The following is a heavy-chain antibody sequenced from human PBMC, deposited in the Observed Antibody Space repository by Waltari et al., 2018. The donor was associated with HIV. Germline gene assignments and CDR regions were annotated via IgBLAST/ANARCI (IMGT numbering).Heavy chain of an antibody. Sequence: QVQLVQSGAEVKKPGASVKVSCKASGYTFTSYAMHWVRQAPGQRLEWMGWINAGNGNTKYSQKFQGRVTITRDTSASTAYMELSSLRSEDTAVYYCARVSGVAGTSHYYYGMDVWGQGTTVTVSS. V-gene: IGHV1-3*01. CDR1: GYTFTSYA. CDR2: INAGNGNT. CDR3: ARVSGVAGTSHYYYGMDV. J-gene: IGHJ6*02. D-gene: IGHD6-19*01.